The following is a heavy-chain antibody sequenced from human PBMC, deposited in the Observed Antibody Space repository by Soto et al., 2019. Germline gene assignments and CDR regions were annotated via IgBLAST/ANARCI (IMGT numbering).Heavy chain of an antibody. V-gene: IGHV5-10-1*01. D-gene: IGHD5-12*01. J-gene: IGHJ6*02. Sequence: PGESLKISCQGSGYSFTSYWISWVRQMPGKGLEWMGRIDPSDSNINYSPSFQGHVTISADKSISTAYLQWSSLRASDTAMYYCARLRDGYNSGMDVWGQGTTVTVSS. CDR1: GYSFTSYW. CDR2: IDPSDSNI. CDR3: ARLRDGYNSGMDV.